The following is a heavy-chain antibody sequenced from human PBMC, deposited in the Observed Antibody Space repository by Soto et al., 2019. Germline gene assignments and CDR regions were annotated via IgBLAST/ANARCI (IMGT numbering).Heavy chain of an antibody. CDR1: GYTFTGYY. D-gene: IGHD3-3*02. J-gene: IGHJ4*02. Sequence: GASVKVSCKASGYTFTGYYMHWVRQAPGQGLEWMGWINPNSGGTNYAQKFQGRVTMTRDTSISTAYMELSRLRSDDTAVYYCARDTSIFGVVIEQFDYWGQGTLVTVSS. V-gene: IGHV1-2*02. CDR2: INPNSGGT. CDR3: ARDTSIFGVVIEQFDY.